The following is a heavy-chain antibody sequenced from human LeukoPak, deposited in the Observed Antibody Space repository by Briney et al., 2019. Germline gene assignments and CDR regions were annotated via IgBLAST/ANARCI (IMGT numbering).Heavy chain of an antibody. D-gene: IGHD3-10*01. V-gene: IGHV1-18*01. CDR2: ISSYNGDT. CDR1: GYSFSSYA. J-gene: IGHJ5*02. Sequence: ASVTVSCKTSGYSFSSYAVSWVRLAPGQGLEWMGWISSYNGDTNYSQKFQGRVTMTTATSTRAAYMELRSLRSDDTAVYYCARDSALVRGAPHLLTAWGQGTLVSVSS. CDR3: ARDSALVRGAPHLLTA.